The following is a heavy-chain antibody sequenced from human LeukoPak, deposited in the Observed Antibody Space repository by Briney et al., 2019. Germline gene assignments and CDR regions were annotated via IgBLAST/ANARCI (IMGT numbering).Heavy chain of an antibody. CDR3: ARYSWGNYYYMDV. CDR1: GNSIRSGYY. D-gene: IGHD3-16*01. J-gene: IGHJ6*03. CDR2: TYHSGST. V-gene: IGHV4-38-2*01. Sequence: PSETLSLTXAVSGNSIRSGYYWGWIRQTPGEGLECIGTTYHSGSTYYNPSLKSRITISVDTSNNQFSLNLRAVTAADTAVYYCARYSWGNYYYMDVWGKGTTVTVS.